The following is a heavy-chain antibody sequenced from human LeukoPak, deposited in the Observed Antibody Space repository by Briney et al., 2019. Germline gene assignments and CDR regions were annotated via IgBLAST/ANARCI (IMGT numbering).Heavy chain of an antibody. J-gene: IGHJ4*02. D-gene: IGHD1-26*01. CDR2: MNPNSGNT. Sequence: ASVKVSCKASGGTFTSYDINWVRQATGQGLEWMGWMNPNSGNTGYVQKFQGRVTITRNTSISTAYMELSSLRSEDTAVYYCARAHNSGSEDYWGQGTLVTVSS. CDR1: GGTFTSYD. V-gene: IGHV1-8*03. CDR3: ARAHNSGSEDY.